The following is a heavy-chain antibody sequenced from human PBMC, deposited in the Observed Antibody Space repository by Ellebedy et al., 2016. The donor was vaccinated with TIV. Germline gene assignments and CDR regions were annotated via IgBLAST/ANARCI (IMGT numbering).Heavy chain of an antibody. Sequence: SLKISXAASGFTFDDYAMHWVRQAPGKGLEWVSGISWRGHYIGYADSVRGRFTISRGNAKNSLYLQMNSLRIKDTAVYYCTKDLLRGIWGGSGRDYWGQGTLVTVSS. D-gene: IGHD7-27*01. CDR2: ISWRGHYI. CDR3: TKDLLRGIWGGSGRDY. CDR1: GFTFDDYA. J-gene: IGHJ4*02. V-gene: IGHV3-9*01.